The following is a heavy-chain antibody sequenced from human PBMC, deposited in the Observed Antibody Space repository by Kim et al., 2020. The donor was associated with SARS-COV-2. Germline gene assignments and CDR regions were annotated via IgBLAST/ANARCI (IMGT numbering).Heavy chain of an antibody. D-gene: IGHD2-2*01. J-gene: IGHJ5*02. CDR1: GFIFSSSW. CDR3: AREGARGYCSTSTCLNRFDP. V-gene: IGHV3-7*03. CDR2: IKQDGSEK. Sequence: GGSLRLSCTASGFIFSSSWMSWVRQAPGKGLEWVTNIKQDGSEKYYVDSVEDRITISRDNAKNSLYLQMNSLRAEDTAVYYCAREGARGYCSTSTCLNRFDPWGQGTLVTVSS.